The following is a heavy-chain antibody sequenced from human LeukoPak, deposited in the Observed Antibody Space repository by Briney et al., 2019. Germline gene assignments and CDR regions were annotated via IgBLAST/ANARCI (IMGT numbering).Heavy chain of an antibody. Sequence: PGGSLRLSCAASGFTVSSNYMNWVRPAPGKGLEWVSVIYSGGSTYYADSVKGRFTISRDNSKNTLYLQMNSLRAEDTAVYYCARAYCGGDCPLWYWGQGTLVTVSS. V-gene: IGHV3-53*01. CDR3: ARAYCGGDCPLWY. J-gene: IGHJ4*02. CDR1: GFTVSSNY. CDR2: IYSGGST. D-gene: IGHD2-21*02.